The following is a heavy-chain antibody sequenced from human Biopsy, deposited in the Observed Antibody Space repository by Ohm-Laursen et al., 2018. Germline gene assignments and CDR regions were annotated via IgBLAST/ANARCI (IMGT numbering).Heavy chain of an antibody. V-gene: IGHV4-4*07. Sequence: TLSLTCTVSGDSINNYYWSWIRQPAGKGLEWIGRIYTSGSPNYNPSLESRVTMSVDTSKNQFSLNLSSVTAADTAVYYCARGTGRYYVYGAFDIWGQGTVVTVSS. CDR1: GDSINNYY. CDR2: IYTSGSP. J-gene: IGHJ3*02. CDR3: ARGTGRYYVYGAFDI. D-gene: IGHD1-26*01.